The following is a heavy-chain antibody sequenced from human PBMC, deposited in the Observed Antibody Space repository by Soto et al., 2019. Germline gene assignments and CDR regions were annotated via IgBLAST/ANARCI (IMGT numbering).Heavy chain of an antibody. CDR1: GGSFSGYY. CDR2: INHSGST. CDR3: ARVKRYPNWFDP. V-gene: IGHV4-34*01. J-gene: IGHJ5*02. D-gene: IGHD1-1*01. Sequence: SETLSLTCAVYGGSFSGYYWSWIRQPPGKGLEWIGEINHSGSTNYNPSLKSRVTISVDTTKNQFSLKLSSVTAADTAVYYCARVKRYPNWFDPWGQGTLVTVSS.